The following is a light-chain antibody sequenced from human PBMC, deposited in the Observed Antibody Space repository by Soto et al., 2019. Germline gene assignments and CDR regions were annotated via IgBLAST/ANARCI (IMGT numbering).Light chain of an antibody. V-gene: IGKV1-5*03. CDR2: KAS. Sequence: DIQMTQSPSTLSASFGDRVTITCRASQSISSWLAWYQQKPGKAPKLLIYKASTLKSGVPSRFSGSGSGTEFTLTISSLQSEDFAVYYCQQYNNWPPITFGQGTRLEIK. CDR3: QQYNNWPPIT. J-gene: IGKJ5*01. CDR1: QSISSW.